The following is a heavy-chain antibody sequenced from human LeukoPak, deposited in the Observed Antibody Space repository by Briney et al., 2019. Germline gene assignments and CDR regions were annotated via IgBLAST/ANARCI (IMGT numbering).Heavy chain of an antibody. CDR3: AKDLIPGYSSGSALMDV. J-gene: IGHJ6*04. Sequence: GGSLRLSCAASGFTFSSYGMHWVRQAPGKGLEWVAVIWYGGSNKYYADSVKGRFTISRDNSKNTLYLQMNSLRAEDTAVYYCAKDLIPGYSSGSALMDVWGKGTTVTVSS. CDR2: IWYGGSNK. CDR1: GFTFSSYG. D-gene: IGHD6-19*01. V-gene: IGHV3-30*02.